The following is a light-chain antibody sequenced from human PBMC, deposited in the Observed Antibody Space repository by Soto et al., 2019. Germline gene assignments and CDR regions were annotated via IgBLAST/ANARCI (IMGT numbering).Light chain of an antibody. Sequence: DIQMTQSPSTLSASVGDRVIITCRASQSVNSWLAWYQQKPGRAPKILIYKASTLESGVPSRFSGSGSGTEFTLTISSLQPDDFATYYCQQYNSYSLFTFGPGTTVDIK. CDR3: QQYNSYSLFT. CDR1: QSVNSW. CDR2: KAS. V-gene: IGKV1-5*03. J-gene: IGKJ3*01.